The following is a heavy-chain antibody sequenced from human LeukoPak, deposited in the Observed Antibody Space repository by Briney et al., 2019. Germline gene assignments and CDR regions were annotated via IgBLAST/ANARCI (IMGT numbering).Heavy chain of an antibody. CDR2: ISYDGRSK. D-gene: IGHD6-19*01. J-gene: IGHJ5*02. CDR1: GFTFSSYP. CDR3: AKDASGWYGSWFDP. Sequence: GGSLRLSCVASGFTFSSYPIHWVRQAPGKGLDWVAVISYDGRSKYYADSVKGRFTISRDNSKNTLYLQMNSLRAEDTAVYYCAKDASGWYGSWFDPWGQGTLVTVSS. V-gene: IGHV3-30*04.